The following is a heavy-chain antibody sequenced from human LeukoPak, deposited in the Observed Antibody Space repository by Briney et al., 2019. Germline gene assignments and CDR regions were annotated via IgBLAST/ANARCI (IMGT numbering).Heavy chain of an antibody. D-gene: IGHD3-22*01. V-gene: IGHV1-2*02. CDR1: GYTFTGYY. Sequence: ASVKVSCKASGYTFTGYYMHWVRQAPGQGLEWMGWINPNSGGTNYAQKFQGRVTMTRDTSISTAYMELSRLRSDDTAVYYCARDRGDYYDSSGYSLYYYYYMDVWGKGTTVTVSS. CDR3: ARDRGDYYDSSGYSLYYYYYMDV. CDR2: INPNSGGT. J-gene: IGHJ6*03.